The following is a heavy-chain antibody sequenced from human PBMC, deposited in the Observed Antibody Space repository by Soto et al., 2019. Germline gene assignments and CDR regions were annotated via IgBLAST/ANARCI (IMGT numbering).Heavy chain of an antibody. CDR2: IIPNFGTA. Sequence: ASVKVSCKASGGTFSSYAISWVRQAPGQGHEWMGGIIPNFGTANYAQKFQGRVTITADESTSTAYMELSSLRSEDTAVYYCASETANHYYDSSGYYQNGPMDYWGQGTLVTVSS. D-gene: IGHD3-22*01. V-gene: IGHV1-69*13. J-gene: IGHJ4*02. CDR1: GGTFSSYA. CDR3: ASETANHYYDSSGYYQNGPMDY.